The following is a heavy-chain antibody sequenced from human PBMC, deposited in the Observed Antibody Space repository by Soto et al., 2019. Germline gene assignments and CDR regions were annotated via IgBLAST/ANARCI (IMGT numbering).Heavy chain of an antibody. CDR3: ARAVAADGTCREDVFDI. CDR1: GGTFSNHA. J-gene: IGHJ3*02. CDR2: IIPIFTTT. D-gene: IGHD6-13*01. V-gene: IGHV1-69*12. Sequence: QVHLVQSGAEVKKPGSSVKVSCKASGGTFSNHAINWVRQAPGQGLEWMGRIIPIFTTTNYAQKFQGRVTITADDSTIRAYMELSSLKHYDTAVYYCARAVAADGTCREDVFDIWGQGTLVTVSS.